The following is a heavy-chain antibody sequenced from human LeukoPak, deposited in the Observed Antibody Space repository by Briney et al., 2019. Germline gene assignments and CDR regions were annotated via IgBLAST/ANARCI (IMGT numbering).Heavy chain of an antibody. CDR3: AKEMALGIAVAGFFDF. Sequence: GGSLRLSCAASGFTFSNYAINWVRQALGKGLEWVSAISASGGSSYYADSVRDRFTISRDNSKNMLYLKMSRVRAEHTAVYYCAKEMALGIAVAGFFDFWGQGTLVTVSS. V-gene: IGHV3-23*01. CDR1: GFTFSNYA. D-gene: IGHD6-19*01. CDR2: ISASGGSS. J-gene: IGHJ4*02.